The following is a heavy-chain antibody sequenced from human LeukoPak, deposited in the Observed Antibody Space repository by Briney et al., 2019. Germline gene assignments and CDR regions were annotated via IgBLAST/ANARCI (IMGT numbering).Heavy chain of an antibody. V-gene: IGHV3-23*01. D-gene: IGHD3-22*01. Sequence: GGSLRLSCAASGFSFSTYAMFWVRQAPGEGLEWVSGISDTGGTSFYADSVKGRFTFSRDNSKNTLSLQMNSLRVDDTGIYYCAKGFYADSSGWDDAFDFWGQGTMVTVSS. CDR3: AKGFYADSSGWDDAFDF. CDR2: ISDTGGTS. CDR1: GFSFSTYA. J-gene: IGHJ3*01.